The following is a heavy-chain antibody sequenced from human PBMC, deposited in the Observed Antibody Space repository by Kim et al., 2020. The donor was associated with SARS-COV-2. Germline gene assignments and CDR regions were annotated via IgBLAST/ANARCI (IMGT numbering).Heavy chain of an antibody. J-gene: IGHJ4*02. Sequence: YYADAVKGWFTISSDNSKNTLYLQMNSLSAEDTAVYYCARRGIFQGYLDYWGQETLVTVSS. V-gene: IGHV3-23*01. CDR3: ARRGIFQGYLDY. D-gene: IGHD6-13*01.